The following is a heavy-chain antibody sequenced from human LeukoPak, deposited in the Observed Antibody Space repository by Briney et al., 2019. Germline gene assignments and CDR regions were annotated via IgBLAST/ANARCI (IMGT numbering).Heavy chain of an antibody. D-gene: IGHD2-21*02. V-gene: IGHV4-59*08. CDR1: GGSISSYY. Sequence: SETLSLTCTVSGGSISSYYWSWIRQPPGKGLEWIGYIYYSGSTNYSPSLKSRVTISVDTSKNQFSLKLSSVTAADTAVYYCARQGVATAIDYWGQGTLVTVAS. CDR2: IYYSGST. J-gene: IGHJ4*02. CDR3: ARQGVATAIDY.